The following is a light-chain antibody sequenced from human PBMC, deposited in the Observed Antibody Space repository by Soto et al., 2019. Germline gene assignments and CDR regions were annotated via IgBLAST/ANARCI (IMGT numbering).Light chain of an antibody. CDR1: QSVSSNY. Sequence: EMVLTQSPGTLSLSPGEGATLSCSASQSVSSNYLAWYQQKPGQAPRLLIYGASSRATGIPDRFSGSGSGTDFTLTISRMEPEDFAVYYCQQYGSSRWTFGQGTKVDIK. CDR2: GAS. CDR3: QQYGSSRWT. J-gene: IGKJ1*01. V-gene: IGKV3-20*01.